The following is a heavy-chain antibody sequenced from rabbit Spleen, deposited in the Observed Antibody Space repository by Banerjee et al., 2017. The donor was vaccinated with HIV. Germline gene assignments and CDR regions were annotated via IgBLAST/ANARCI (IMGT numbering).Heavy chain of an antibody. V-gene: IGHV1S40*01. CDR2: IYAGSSGST. Sequence: EESGGGLVKPGGTLTLTCKVSGIDFSSWYYMCWVRQAPGKGLELIGCIYAGSSGSTYYASWPKGRFTISKTSSTTVTLQMTSLTAADTATYFCARDLDDVIGWNFGWWGPGTLVTVS. D-gene: IGHD4-1*01. J-gene: IGHJ4*01. CDR1: GIDFSSWYY. CDR3: ARDLDDVIGWNFGW.